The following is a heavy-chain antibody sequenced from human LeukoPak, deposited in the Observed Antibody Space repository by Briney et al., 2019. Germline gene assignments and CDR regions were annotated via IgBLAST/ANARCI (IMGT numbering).Heavy chain of an antibody. V-gene: IGHV4-39*01. CDR1: GGSISSSSYY. D-gene: IGHD3-22*01. Sequence: NPSETLSLTCTASGGSISSSSYYWGWIRQPPGKGLEWIGSIYYSGSTYYNPSLKSRVTISVDTSKNQFSLKLSSVTAADTAVYYCASRDMRTDSSGYAEYFQHWGQGTLVTVSS. CDR3: ASRDMRTDSSGYAEYFQH. J-gene: IGHJ1*01. CDR2: IYYSGST.